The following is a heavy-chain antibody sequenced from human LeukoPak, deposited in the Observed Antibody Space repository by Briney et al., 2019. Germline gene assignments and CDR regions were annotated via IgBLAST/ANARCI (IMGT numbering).Heavy chain of an antibody. D-gene: IGHD4-17*01. CDR3: AKDPDYGDLLYFDY. CDR2: ISGSGGST. J-gene: IGHJ4*02. CDR1: GFTFSSYA. Sequence: GGSLRLSCAASGFTFSSYAMSWVRQAPGKGLEWVSAISGSGGSTYYADSVKGRFTISRDNSKNTLYLQMNSLRAEDTAVYYYAKDPDYGDLLYFDYWGQGTLVTASS. V-gene: IGHV3-23*01.